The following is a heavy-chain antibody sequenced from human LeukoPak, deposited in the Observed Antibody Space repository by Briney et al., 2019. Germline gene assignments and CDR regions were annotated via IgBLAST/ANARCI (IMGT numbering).Heavy chain of an antibody. D-gene: IGHD3-22*01. J-gene: IGHJ5*02. CDR3: ARDDSSGYRRVDP. Sequence: ASVKVSCKASGSTFTNYYMHWVRQAPGQGLEWMGIINPNSGRTNYAQKFKDRVTMTRDTSTSTVYMELNSLRSEDTAVYYCARDDSSGYRRVDPWGQGTQVTVSS. CDR2: INPNSGRT. V-gene: IGHV1-46*01. CDR1: GSTFTNYY.